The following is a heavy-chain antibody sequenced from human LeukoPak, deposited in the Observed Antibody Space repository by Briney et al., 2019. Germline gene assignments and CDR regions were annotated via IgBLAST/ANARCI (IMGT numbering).Heavy chain of an antibody. J-gene: IGHJ4*02. V-gene: IGHV3-21*04. D-gene: IGHD4-23*01. Sequence: PGGSLRLSCAASGFTFSTYNMNWVRQAPGKGLEWVSSISSSSSYIYYADSVKGRFTISRDNAKNSLYLQMNSLRAEDTAVYYCAKDSNYYGGNSIPFDYWGQGTLVTVSS. CDR3: AKDSNYYGGNSIPFDY. CDR2: ISSSSSYI. CDR1: GFTFSTYN.